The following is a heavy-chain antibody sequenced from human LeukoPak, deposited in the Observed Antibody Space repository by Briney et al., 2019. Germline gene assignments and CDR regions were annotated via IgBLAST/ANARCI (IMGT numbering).Heavy chain of an antibody. CDR3: AREKDTGSNHAKIRYDI. CDR2: IFGSGSS. D-gene: IGHD1-26*01. V-gene: IGHV4-59*01. Sequence: SETLSLTRTVSGGSLSDYYWSWIRQPPGKGLEGIGWIFGSGSSNYNPSLKSRLTISVDTSKNQFSLKRTSATAADTAVYYCAREKDTGSNHAKIRYDIWGQGTMVTVSS. CDR1: GGSLSDYY. J-gene: IGHJ3*02.